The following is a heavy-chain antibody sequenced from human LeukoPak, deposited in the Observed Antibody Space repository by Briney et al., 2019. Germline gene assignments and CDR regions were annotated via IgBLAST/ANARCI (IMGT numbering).Heavy chain of an antibody. J-gene: IGHJ4*02. CDR2: IKKKTEGGTT. D-gene: IGHD1-26*01. CDR3: TTAVGGTEDFDY. V-gene: IGHV3-15*01. CDR1: GFTFRNAW. Sequence: GGSLRLSCAASGFTFRNAWMSWVRQAPGKGLGWVGRIKKKTEGGTTDYAAPVKGRFTISRDDSKNTLYLQMNSLKTEDTAVYYCTTAVGGTEDFDYWGQGTLVTVSS.